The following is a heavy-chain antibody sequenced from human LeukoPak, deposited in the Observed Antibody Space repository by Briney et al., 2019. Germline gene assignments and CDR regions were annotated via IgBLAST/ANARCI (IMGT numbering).Heavy chain of an antibody. CDR3: ASDHFHSSSWPHYYYYYMDV. D-gene: IGHD6-13*01. J-gene: IGHJ6*03. V-gene: IGHV1-69*13. Sequence: ASVKVSCKASGGTFSSYAISWVRQAPGQGLEWMGGIIPIFGTANYAQKFQGRVTITADESTSTAYMELSSLRSEDTAVYYCASDHFHSSSWPHYYYYYMDVWGKGTTVTVSS. CDR1: GGTFSSYA. CDR2: IIPIFGTA.